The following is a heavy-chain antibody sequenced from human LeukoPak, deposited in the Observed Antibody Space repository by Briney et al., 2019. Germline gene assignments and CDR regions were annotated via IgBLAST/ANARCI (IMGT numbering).Heavy chain of an antibody. CDR1: GGSISSSSYY. D-gene: IGHD3-3*01. V-gene: IGHV4-39*07. Sequence: SETLSLTCTVSGGSISSSSYYWGWIRQPPGKGLEWIGSIYYSGSTYYNPSLKSRVTISVDTSKKQFSLKLSSVTAADTAVYYCATLQGDFWSGYRVDYWGQGTLVTVSS. CDR3: ATLQGDFWSGYRVDY. J-gene: IGHJ4*02. CDR2: IYYSGST.